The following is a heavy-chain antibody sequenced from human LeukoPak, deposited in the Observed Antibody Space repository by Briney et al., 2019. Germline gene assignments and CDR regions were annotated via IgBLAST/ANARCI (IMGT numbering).Heavy chain of an antibody. D-gene: IGHD1-26*01. CDR2: FDPEDGET. V-gene: IGHV1-24*01. Sequence: GASVKVSCKVSGYTLSELSMHWVRQAPGKGLEWMGSFDPEDGETIYAQKFQGRVTMTEDTSMDTVYMELSGLRSEDTAVYYCAIILIVGPTSGFDPWGQGTLVTVSS. J-gene: IGHJ5*02. CDR1: GYTLSELS. CDR3: AIILIVGPTSGFDP.